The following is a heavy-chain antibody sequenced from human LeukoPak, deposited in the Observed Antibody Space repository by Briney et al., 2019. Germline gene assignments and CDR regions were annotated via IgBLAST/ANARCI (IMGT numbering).Heavy chain of an antibody. J-gene: IGHJ4*02. V-gene: IGHV3-23*01. Sequence: GGSLRLSCAASGFTFSSYWMHWVRQAPGKGLEWVSAISGSGGSTYYADSVKGRFTISRDNSKNTLYLQMNSLRAEDTAVYYCAKSGVVLRRGLFSDYWGQGTLVTVSS. CDR3: AKSGVVLRRGLFSDY. CDR2: ISGSGGST. D-gene: IGHD2/OR15-2a*01. CDR1: GFTFSSYW.